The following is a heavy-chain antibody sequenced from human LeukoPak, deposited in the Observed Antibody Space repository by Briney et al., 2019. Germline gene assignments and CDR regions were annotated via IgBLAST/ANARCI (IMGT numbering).Heavy chain of an antibody. CDR3: ATSQSSVAGIVGD. Sequence: PGGSLRLSCAASGFTFSDYFMTWIPQAPGRGREGVLYISGSGSNKYYADSVKGRFTISRDNAKNSLYLQMNSLTVEDTAAYYCATSQSSVAGIVGDWGQGTLVTVSS. V-gene: IGHV3-11*04. J-gene: IGHJ4*02. CDR1: GFTFSDYF. D-gene: IGHD6-19*01. CDR2: ISGSGSNK.